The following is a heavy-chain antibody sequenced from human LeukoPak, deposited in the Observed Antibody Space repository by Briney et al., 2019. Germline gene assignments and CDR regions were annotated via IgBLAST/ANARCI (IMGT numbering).Heavy chain of an antibody. CDR3: ARDGDQQYYFDY. D-gene: IGHD4-17*01. CDR1: GFTVSSNY. V-gene: IGHV3-66*01. CDR2: IYSGGST. Sequence: EGSLRLSCAASGFTVSSNYMSWVRQAPGKGLEWVSVIYSGGSTYYADSVKGRFTISRDNSKNTLYLQMNSLRAEDTAVYYCARDGDQQYYFDYWGQGTLVTVSS. J-gene: IGHJ4*02.